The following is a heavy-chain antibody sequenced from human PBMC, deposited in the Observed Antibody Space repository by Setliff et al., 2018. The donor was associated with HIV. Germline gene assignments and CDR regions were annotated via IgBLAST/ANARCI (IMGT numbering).Heavy chain of an antibody. CDR1: GYTFTNYW. CDR2: FYPGDFDT. D-gene: IGHD6-19*01. Sequence: PGESLKISCKGSGYTFTNYWIGWVRRRPGKALEWMGIFYPGDFDTRYSPSFEGQVTMSGDKSISTAYLRWSSLKASDTAMYYCARHFSVAGDAFDVWGQGTMVTVSS. J-gene: IGHJ3*01. CDR3: ARHFSVAGDAFDV. V-gene: IGHV5-51*01.